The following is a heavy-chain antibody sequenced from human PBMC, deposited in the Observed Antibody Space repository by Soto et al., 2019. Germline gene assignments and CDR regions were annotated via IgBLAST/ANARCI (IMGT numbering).Heavy chain of an antibody. J-gene: IGHJ6*03. CDR2: ISGSGGST. CDR1: GFTFSSYA. D-gene: IGHD3-3*01. V-gene: IGHV3-23*01. CDR3: AKGRSHYDFWSGYYPYYMDV. Sequence: GGSLRLSCAASGFTFSSYAMSWVRQAPGKGLEWVSAISGSGGSTYYADSVKGRFTISRDNSKNTLYLQMNSLRAEDTAVYYCAKGRSHYDFWSGYYPYYMDVWGKGTTVT.